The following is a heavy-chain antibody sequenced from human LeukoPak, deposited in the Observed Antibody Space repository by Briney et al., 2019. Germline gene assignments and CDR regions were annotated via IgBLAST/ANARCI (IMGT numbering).Heavy chain of an antibody. J-gene: IGHJ4*02. CDR1: GFTFSDYY. D-gene: IGHD4-17*01. Sequence: GGSLRLSCAASGFTFSDYYMSWIRQAPGKGLEWVSYISSSGSTIYYADSVKGRFTISRDNSKNTLYLQMNSLRAEDTAVYYCAKTEDYANRGPLDYWGQGTLVTVSS. CDR2: ISSSGSTI. V-gene: IGHV3-11*04. CDR3: AKTEDYANRGPLDY.